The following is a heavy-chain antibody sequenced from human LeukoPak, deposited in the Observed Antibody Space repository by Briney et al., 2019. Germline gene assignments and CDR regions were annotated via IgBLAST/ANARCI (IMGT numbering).Heavy chain of an antibody. CDR3: AKEKQRNFDY. J-gene: IGHJ4*02. Sequence: GGSLRLSCAASGFTFSNYAMSCVRQAPGKGLEWVSGISGSGDGTYYGDSVKGRFTISRGNSKNTLYLQMNSLRAEDTAVYYCAKEKQRNFDYWGQGTLVTVSS. CDR2: ISGSGDGT. V-gene: IGHV3-23*01. CDR1: GFTFSNYA.